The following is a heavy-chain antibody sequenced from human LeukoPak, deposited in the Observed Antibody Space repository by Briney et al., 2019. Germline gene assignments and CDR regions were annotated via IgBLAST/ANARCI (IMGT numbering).Heavy chain of an antibody. J-gene: IGHJ3*02. Sequence: SETLSLTCSVSGGSISSSNFYWVWIRQPPGKGLEWIGSINYSGSTYYNPSLKSRVTISVDTSKNQFSLKLSSVTAADTAVYYCARGRGRPRITMIVVVPGAFDIWGQGTMVTVSS. CDR3: ARGRGRPRITMIVVVPGAFDI. D-gene: IGHD3-22*01. CDR2: INYSGST. V-gene: IGHV4-39*01. CDR1: GGSISSSNFY.